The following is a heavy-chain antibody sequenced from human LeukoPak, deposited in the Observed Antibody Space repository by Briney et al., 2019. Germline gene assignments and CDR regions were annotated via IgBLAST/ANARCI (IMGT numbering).Heavy chain of an antibody. J-gene: IGHJ4*02. CDR1: GFTFSSYS. V-gene: IGHV3-21*01. CDR3: ARGELGSVDY. CDR2: ISSSSSYI. Sequence: GGSLRLSCAASGFTFSSYSMNWVRQAPGKGLEWVSSISSSSSYIYYADSVKGRFTISRDNGKKSLYLQMNSLRAEDTAVYYCARGELGSVDYWGQGTLVTVSS. D-gene: IGHD6-13*01.